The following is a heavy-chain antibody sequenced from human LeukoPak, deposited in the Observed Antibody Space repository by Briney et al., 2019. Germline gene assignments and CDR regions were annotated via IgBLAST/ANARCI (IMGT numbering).Heavy chain of an antibody. Sequence: SETLSLTCTVSGGSISSYYWSWIRQPPGKGLEWIGYIYYSGSTNYNPSLKSRVTISVDTPKNQFSLKLSSVTAADTAVYYCAGTKLQYSSGWYDTHFDYWGQGTLVTVSS. CDR2: IYYSGST. J-gene: IGHJ4*02. D-gene: IGHD6-19*01. CDR3: AGTKLQYSSGWYDTHFDY. V-gene: IGHV4-59*08. CDR1: GGSISSYY.